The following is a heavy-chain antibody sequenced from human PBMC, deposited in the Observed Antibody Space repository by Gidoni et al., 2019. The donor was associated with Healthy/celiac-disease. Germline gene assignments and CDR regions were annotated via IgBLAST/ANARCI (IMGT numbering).Heavy chain of an antibody. CDR2: ISYDGSNK. J-gene: IGHJ6*02. D-gene: IGHD2-2*01. Sequence: GRSLRLSCAASGFTFSSYGMHWVRQAPGKGLEWVTVISYDGSNKYYADSVKGRFTISRDNSKNTLYLQMNSLRAEDTAVYYCAKDLADIVVVPATTYYGMDVWGQGTTVTVSS. CDR3: AKDLADIVVVPATTYYGMDV. V-gene: IGHV3-30*18. CDR1: GFTFSSYG.